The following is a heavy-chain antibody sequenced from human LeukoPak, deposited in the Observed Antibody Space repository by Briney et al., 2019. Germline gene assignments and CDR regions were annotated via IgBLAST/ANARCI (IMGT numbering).Heavy chain of an antibody. CDR1: GFIFSGHT. CDR3: VRKMKTGSSSGDYDY. V-gene: IGHV3-21*06. D-gene: IGHD1-1*01. CDR2: ISTSSTYT. J-gene: IGHJ4*02. Sequence: GGSLRLSCAASGFIFSGHTMNWVRQAPGRGLEWVSSISTSSTYTYYTDSVKGRFTISRDNAKNSMYLQMSSLRAEDTAIYYCVRKMKTGSSSGDYDYWGQGTLVTVSS.